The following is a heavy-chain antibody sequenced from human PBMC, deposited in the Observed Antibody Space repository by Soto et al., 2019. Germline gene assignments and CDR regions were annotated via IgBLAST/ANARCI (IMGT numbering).Heavy chain of an antibody. CDR3: ARESEDLTSNFDY. CDR2: ISSSSSYI. J-gene: IGHJ4*02. V-gene: IGHV3-21*06. CDR1: GFNFSSYS. Sequence: GSLRLSCAASGFNFSSYSMNWVRQAPGKGLEWVSCISSSSSYIYYGDSMKGRFTVSRDNAKNSLYLEMNSLRAEDTAVYYCARESEDLTSNFDYWGQGTLVTVSS.